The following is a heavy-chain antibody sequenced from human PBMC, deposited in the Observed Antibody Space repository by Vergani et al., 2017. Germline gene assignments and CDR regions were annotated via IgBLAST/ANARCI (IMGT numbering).Heavy chain of an antibody. CDR1: GYTFTDYY. Sequence: QVQLVQSGAEVKKPGASVKVSCKASGYTFTDYYLHWVRQAPGQGLEGMGCINPNNGGTNYAQKFQGRVTMTRDTSISTAYMELSRLRSDDTAVYYCARSYNLGISGEFDYWGQGTLVTVSS. CDR3: ARSYNLGISGEFDY. CDR2: INPNNGGT. J-gene: IGHJ4*02. V-gene: IGHV1-2*02. D-gene: IGHD1-14*01.